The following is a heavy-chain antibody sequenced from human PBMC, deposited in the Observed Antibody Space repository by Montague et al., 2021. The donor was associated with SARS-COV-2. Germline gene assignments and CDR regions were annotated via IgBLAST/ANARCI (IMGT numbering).Heavy chain of an antibody. CDR2: TSNGGRT. D-gene: IGHD3-9*01. CDR3: ARHRRYDVVTYYPDF. V-gene: IGHV4-39*01. Sequence: SETLSLTCSVSGGSFDGDNFFWGWIRQPPGKRLEWIGVTSNGGRTFDNPSLKSRVTISVHASRNQLSLNVKSVTAADTAVYYCARHRRYDVVTYYPDFWGQGILVTVSS. J-gene: IGHJ4*02. CDR1: GGSFDGDNFF.